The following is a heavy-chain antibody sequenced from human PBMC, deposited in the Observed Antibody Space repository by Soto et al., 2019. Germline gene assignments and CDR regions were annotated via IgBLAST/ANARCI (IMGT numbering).Heavy chain of an antibody. CDR1: GGSISSGHYS. V-gene: IGHV4-30-2*01. CDR2: IYHSGST. D-gene: IGHD2-2*01. Sequence: SETLSLTCAVSGGSISSGHYSWSWIRQPPGKGLEWIGYIYHSGSTYYNPSLKSRVTISVDRSKNQFSLNLSSVTAADTAVYYCASSQSQLLSAYFDYWGQGTLVTVSS. J-gene: IGHJ4*02. CDR3: ASSQSQLLSAYFDY.